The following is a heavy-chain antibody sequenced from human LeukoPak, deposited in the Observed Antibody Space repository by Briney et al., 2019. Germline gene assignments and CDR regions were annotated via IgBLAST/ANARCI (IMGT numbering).Heavy chain of an antibody. Sequence: PSETLSLTCAVYGGSFSGYYWSWIRQPPGKGLEWIGEINHSGSTNYNPSLKSRVTISVDTSKNQFSLKLSSVTAADTAVYYCARLAGEQQPSYYFDYWGQGTLVTVSS. D-gene: IGHD6-13*01. CDR2: INHSGST. J-gene: IGHJ4*02. CDR1: GGSFSGYY. V-gene: IGHV4-34*01. CDR3: ARLAGEQQPSYYFDY.